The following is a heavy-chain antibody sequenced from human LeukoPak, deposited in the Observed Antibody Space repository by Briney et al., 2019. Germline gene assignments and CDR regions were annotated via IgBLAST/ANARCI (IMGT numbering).Heavy chain of an antibody. CDR2: IYYSGST. D-gene: IGHD2-2*01. CDR3: ARGRYQLLSYKNWFDP. J-gene: IGHJ5*02. V-gene: IGHV4-30-4*01. CDR1: GGSISSGDYY. Sequence: PSETLSLTCTVSGGSISSGDYYWSWIRQPPGKGLEWIGYIYYSGSTYYNPSLKSRVTISVDTSKNQFSLKLSSVTAADTAVYYCARGRYQLLSYKNWFDPWGQGTLVTVSS.